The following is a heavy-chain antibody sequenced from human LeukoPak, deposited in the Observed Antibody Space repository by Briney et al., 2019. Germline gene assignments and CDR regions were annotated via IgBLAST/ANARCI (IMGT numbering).Heavy chain of an antibody. V-gene: IGHV5-10-1*01. J-gene: IGHJ4*02. D-gene: IGHD2-15*01. CDR2: IDPSDSYT. CDR3: ASTLGYCSGGSCQGDYYFDY. CDR1: GYSFTSYW. Sequence: GESLKISCKGSGYSFTSYWISWVRQMPGKGLEWMGRIDPSDSYTNYSPSLQGHVTISADKSISTAYLQWSSLKASDTAMYYCASTLGYCSGGSCQGDYYFDYWGQGTLVTVSS.